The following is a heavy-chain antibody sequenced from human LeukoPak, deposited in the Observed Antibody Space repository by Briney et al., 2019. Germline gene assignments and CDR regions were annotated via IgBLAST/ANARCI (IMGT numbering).Heavy chain of an antibody. CDR3: ARDDGGYSYFDY. CDR2: IIPIFGAA. D-gene: IGHD5-12*01. CDR1: GGTFSSYA. J-gene: IGHJ4*02. Sequence: GASVKVSCKASGGTFSSYAISWVRQAPGQGLEWMGGIIPIFGAANYAQKFQGRVTITADESTSTAYMELSSLRSEDTAVYYCARDDGGYSYFDYWGQGTLVTVSS. V-gene: IGHV1-69*13.